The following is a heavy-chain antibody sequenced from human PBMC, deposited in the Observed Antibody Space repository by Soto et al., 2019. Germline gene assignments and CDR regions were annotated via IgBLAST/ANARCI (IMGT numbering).Heavy chain of an antibody. CDR2: MYHSGST. J-gene: IGHJ4*02. CDR3: PGVPDY. CDR1: GGSISSGGYS. V-gene: IGHV4-30-2*01. Sequence: PSETLSLTCAVSGGSISSGGYSWSWIRQPPGKGLEWIGYMYHSGSTYYNPSLKSRVTIPIDRSKNQFSLKLSSVTAAYTAVYYYPGVPDYWTQGILVPVSS.